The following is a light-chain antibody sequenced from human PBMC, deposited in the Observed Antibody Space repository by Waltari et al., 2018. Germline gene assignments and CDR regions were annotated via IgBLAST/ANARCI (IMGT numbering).Light chain of an antibody. CDR3: CSYAGSSTVV. Sequence: QSALTQPASVSGSPGQSITLSCTGTSSDFGGYHYFSWDQQHPGKAPKLMIYDVSKRPSGVSNRFSGSKSGNTASLTISGLQAEDEADYYCCSYAGSSTVVFGGGTKLTVL. J-gene: IGLJ2*01. V-gene: IGLV2-23*02. CDR1: SSDFGGYHY. CDR2: DVS.